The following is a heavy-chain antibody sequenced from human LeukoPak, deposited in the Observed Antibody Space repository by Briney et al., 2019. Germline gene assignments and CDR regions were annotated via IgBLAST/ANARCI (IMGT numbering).Heavy chain of an antibody. V-gene: IGHV1-18*01. CDR2: ISAYNGNT. Sequence: GASVKVSCKASGYAFTSYDINWVRQAPGQGLEWMGWISAYNGNTNYAQKLQGRVTMTTDTSTSTAYMELRSLRSDDTAVYYCARDPPLSQYCSSTSCPPGYWGQGTLVTVSS. CDR1: GYAFTSYD. D-gene: IGHD2-2*01. CDR3: ARDPPLSQYCSSTSCPPGY. J-gene: IGHJ4*02.